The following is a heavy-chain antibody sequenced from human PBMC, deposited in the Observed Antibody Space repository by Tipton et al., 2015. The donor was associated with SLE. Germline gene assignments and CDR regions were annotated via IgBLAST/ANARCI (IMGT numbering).Heavy chain of an antibody. D-gene: IGHD3-10*01. CDR1: GGSMSGYY. J-gene: IGHJ3*02. CDR3: AKEGGSESHDGFDI. V-gene: IGHV4-4*08. Sequence: TLSLTCAVSGGSMSGYYLSWIRQSPWKGLEWIGYIHSGGSTNYNPSFSRRVTISSDTSRNQFSLTLTSVTVADTAVYYCAKEGGSESHDGFDIWGQGTMVTVSS. CDR2: IHSGGST.